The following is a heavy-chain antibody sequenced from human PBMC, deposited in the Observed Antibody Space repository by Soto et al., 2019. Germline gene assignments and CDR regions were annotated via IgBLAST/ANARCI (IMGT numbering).Heavy chain of an antibody. J-gene: IGHJ4*02. Sequence: SETLSLTCGVYCGSFSGYYWSWIRQPPGKGLEWIGEINHKGSTNYTPSLKSRATISVDTSKNQVSLKLSSVTAADTAVYYCGRGLYDYVWGSYRPRLYYFDYWGQGTLVTVSS. CDR1: CGSFSGYY. CDR3: GRGLYDYVWGSYRPRLYYFDY. D-gene: IGHD3-16*02. CDR2: INHKGST. V-gene: IGHV4-34*01.